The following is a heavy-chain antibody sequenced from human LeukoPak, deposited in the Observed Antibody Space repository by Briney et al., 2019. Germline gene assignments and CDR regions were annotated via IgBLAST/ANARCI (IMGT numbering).Heavy chain of an antibody. CDR1: GFTFSSYW. CDR2: IDSEGSST. Sequence: GGSLRLSCAASGFTFSSYWMHWVRQAPGKGLLWVSRIDSEGSSTRYADSVKGRFTISRDNAKNTLFLQMNSLRVDDTAVYYCARNLTGQPDFWGQGTLVTAPS. CDR3: ARNLTGQPDF. V-gene: IGHV3-74*01. J-gene: IGHJ4*02. D-gene: IGHD7-27*01.